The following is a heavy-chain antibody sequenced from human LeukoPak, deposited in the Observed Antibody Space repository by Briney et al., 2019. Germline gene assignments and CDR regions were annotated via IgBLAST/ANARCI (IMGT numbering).Heavy chain of an antibody. V-gene: IGHV4-61*02. CDR2: IYTSGST. J-gene: IGHJ4*02. D-gene: IGHD3-10*01. CDR3: ARAGIRRITMVRGVIWDEVDY. CDR1: GGSISSGSYY. Sequence: PSETLSLTCTVSGGSISSGSYYWSWIRQPAGKGLEWIGRIYTSGSTNYNPSLKSRVTISVDTSKNQFSLKLSSVTAADTAVYYCARAGIRRITMVRGVIWDEVDYWGQGTLVTVSS.